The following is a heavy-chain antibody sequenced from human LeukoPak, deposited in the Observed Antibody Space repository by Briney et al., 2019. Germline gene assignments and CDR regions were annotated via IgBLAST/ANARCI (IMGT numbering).Heavy chain of an antibody. CDR3: ARDSVIAAAGTPDY. CDR2: INPNSGGT. V-gene: IGHV1-2*02. Sequence: GASVKVSCKASGYTFTGYYMHWVRQAPGQGLEWMGWINPNSGGTNYAQKFQGRVTMTRDTSISTAYVELSRLRSDDTAVYYCARDSVIAAAGTPDYWGQGTLVTVSS. J-gene: IGHJ4*02. D-gene: IGHD6-13*01. CDR1: GYTFTGYY.